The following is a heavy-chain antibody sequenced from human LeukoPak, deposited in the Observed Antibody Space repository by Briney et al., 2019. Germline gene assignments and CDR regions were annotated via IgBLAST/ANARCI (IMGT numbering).Heavy chain of an antibody. J-gene: IGHJ4*02. CDR3: VKDLGGSTVTTKYFDY. V-gene: IGHV3-64D*06. Sequence: PGGSLRLSCSASGFTFSSCAMHWVRQAPGKGLEYVSAISSNGGSTYYADSVKGRFTISRDNSKNTLYLQMSSLRAEDTAVYYCVKDLGGSTVTTKYFDYWGQGTLVTVSS. CDR1: GFTFSSCA. D-gene: IGHD4-17*01. CDR2: ISSNGGST.